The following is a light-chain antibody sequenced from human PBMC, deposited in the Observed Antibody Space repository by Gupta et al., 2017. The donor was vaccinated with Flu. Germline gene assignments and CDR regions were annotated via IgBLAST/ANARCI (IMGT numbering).Light chain of an antibody. CDR3: QEDGSHYA. Sequence: SPSTLPATVGDRVTITCRASQSVGRWLAWYQQKPGKAPKLLIYQASILKSGVPSRFSGSGSGTDFTLTIDSLQPDDFATYSCQEDGSHYAFGEGTKVEI. CDR2: QAS. J-gene: IGKJ2*01. CDR1: QSVGRW. V-gene: IGKV1-5*01.